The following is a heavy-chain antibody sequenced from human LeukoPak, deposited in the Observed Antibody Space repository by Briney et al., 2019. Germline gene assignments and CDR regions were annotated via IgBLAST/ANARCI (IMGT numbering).Heavy chain of an antibody. Sequence: VKVSCKASGGTFSSYAISWVRQAPGQGLEWMGRIIPIFGTANYAQKFQGRVTITTDESTSTAYMELSSLRSEDTAIYYCVRDAVNWNEGRFEYWGQGTLVTVSS. V-gene: IGHV1-69*05. CDR1: GGTFSSYA. D-gene: IGHD1-20*01. CDR2: IIPIFGTA. CDR3: VRDAVNWNEGRFEY. J-gene: IGHJ4*02.